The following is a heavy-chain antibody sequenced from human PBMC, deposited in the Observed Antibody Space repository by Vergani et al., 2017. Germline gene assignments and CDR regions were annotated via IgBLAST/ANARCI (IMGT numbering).Heavy chain of an antibody. CDR1: GFTFSDYY. V-gene: IGHV3-11*01. J-gene: IGHJ4*02. CDR3: SRGGVAARPHFNDY. CDR2: ISSSGSTI. Sequence: QVQLVESGGGLVKPGGSLRLSCAASGFTFSDYYMSWIRQAPGKGLEGGSYISSSGSTIYYADSVKGRFTSSSDNAKNSLYLQMNSLRAEDTAVYYCSRGGVAARPHFNDYWGQGTLVTVSS. D-gene: IGHD6-6*01.